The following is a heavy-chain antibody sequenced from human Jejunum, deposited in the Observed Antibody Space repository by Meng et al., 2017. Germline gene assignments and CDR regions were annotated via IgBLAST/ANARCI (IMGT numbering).Heavy chain of an antibody. V-gene: IGHV3-21*06. J-gene: IGHJ4*02. Sequence: GESLKISCIASGITFSDYSLGWVRQAPGKGLEWVSSIYSSSTYIYYADSVKGRFTISRDNAKTSLYLHMDSLTLEDTAEYSCARAREASRLLGFFDFWGQGALVTVSS. CDR2: IYSSSTYI. CDR1: GITFSDYS. CDR3: ARAREASRLLGFFDF. D-gene: IGHD6-6*01.